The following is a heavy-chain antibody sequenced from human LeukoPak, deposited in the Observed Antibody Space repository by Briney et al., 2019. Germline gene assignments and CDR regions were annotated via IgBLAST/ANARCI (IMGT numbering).Heavy chain of an antibody. CDR2: IYPGDSDT. J-gene: IGHJ4*02. Sequence: GESLKISCKGPGYSFSTYWIAWVRQMPGKGLECMGIIYPGDSDTRYSPSFQGQVTISADRSTSSAYLQWSSLKATDTAIYFCARHGRVGATQSYFDYWGQGTLVTVSS. V-gene: IGHV5-51*01. D-gene: IGHD1-26*01. CDR3: ARHGRVGATQSYFDY. CDR1: GYSFSTYW.